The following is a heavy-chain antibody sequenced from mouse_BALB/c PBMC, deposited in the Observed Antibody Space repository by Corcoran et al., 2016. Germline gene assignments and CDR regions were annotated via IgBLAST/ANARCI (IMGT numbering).Heavy chain of an antibody. CDR2: INTYTGEP. Sequence: QIQLVQSGPELKKPGETVKISCKASGYTFTNYGMNWVKQAPGKGLKWMGWINTYTGEPTYADDFKGRFAFSLETSASTAYLQINNLKNGDTATYFCARGLSLYFDYWGQGTTLTVSS. V-gene: IGHV9-3-1*01. CDR3: ARGLSLYFDY. J-gene: IGHJ2*01. D-gene: IGHD3-1*01. CDR1: GYTFTNYG.